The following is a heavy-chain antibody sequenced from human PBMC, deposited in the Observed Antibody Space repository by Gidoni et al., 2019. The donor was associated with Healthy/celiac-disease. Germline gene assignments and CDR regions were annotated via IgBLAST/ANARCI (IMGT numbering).Heavy chain of an antibody. Sequence: QVQLVQSGVEVKKPGSSVKVSCKASGGTFSSYTISWVRQAPGQGLEWMGRIIPILGIANYAQKFQGRVTITADKSTSTAYMELSSLRSEDTAVYYCARSDYDQYFQHWGQGTLVTVSS. CDR1: GGTFSSYT. V-gene: IGHV1-69*02. CDR2: IIPILGIA. CDR3: ARSDYDQYFQH. J-gene: IGHJ1*01. D-gene: IGHD4-17*01.